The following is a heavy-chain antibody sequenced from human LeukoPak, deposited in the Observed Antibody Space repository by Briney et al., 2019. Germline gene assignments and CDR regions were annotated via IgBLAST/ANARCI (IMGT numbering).Heavy chain of an antibody. Sequence: GASVKVSCKASGGTFSSYAISWVRQAPGQGLEWMGGIIPIFGTANYAQKFQGRVTITADESTSTAYMELSSLRSEDTAVYYCAREGPSAFDIWGQGTMVTVSS. CDR1: GGTFSSYA. J-gene: IGHJ3*02. V-gene: IGHV1-69*13. CDR2: IIPIFGTA. CDR3: AREGPSAFDI.